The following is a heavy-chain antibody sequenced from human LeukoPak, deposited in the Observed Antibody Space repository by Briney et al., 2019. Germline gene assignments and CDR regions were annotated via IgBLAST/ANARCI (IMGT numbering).Heavy chain of an antibody. J-gene: IGHJ5*02. Sequence: GGSLRLSCAASGFTFSSYWMSWVRQAPGKGLEWVANIKQDGSEKYYVDSVKGRFTISRDNAKNSLYLQMNSLRAEDTAVYYCARDSTYQAPLGFDPWGQGTLVTVSS. CDR1: GFTFSSYW. CDR2: IKQDGSEK. V-gene: IGHV3-7*01. D-gene: IGHD2-21*01. CDR3: ARDSTYQAPLGFDP.